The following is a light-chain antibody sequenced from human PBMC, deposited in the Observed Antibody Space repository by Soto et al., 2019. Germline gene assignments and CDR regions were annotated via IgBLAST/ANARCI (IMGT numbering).Light chain of an antibody. Sequence: DIQMTQSPSTLSASVGDRVTITCRASQSIINWLACYQQKPGKAPRFLLHQASVLETGVPSRFSGSGSETEFALTINSLQPDDFGVYYCQQYLNFPITFGQGTRLEIK. CDR1: QSIINW. V-gene: IGKV1-5*03. CDR3: QQYLNFPIT. CDR2: QAS. J-gene: IGKJ5*01.